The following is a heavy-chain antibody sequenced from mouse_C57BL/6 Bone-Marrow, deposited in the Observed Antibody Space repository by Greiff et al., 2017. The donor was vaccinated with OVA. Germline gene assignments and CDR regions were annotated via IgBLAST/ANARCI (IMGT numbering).Heavy chain of an antibody. CDR2: INPSSGYT. Sequence: VHLVESGAELAKPGASVKLSCKASGYTFTSYWMHWVKQRPGQGLEWIGYINPSSGYTKYNKKFKDKATLTADTSSSTAYMQLSSRTYEDSAVYYCARGDGNPYYAMDYWGQGTSVTVSS. J-gene: IGHJ4*01. CDR3: ARGDGNPYYAMDY. D-gene: IGHD2-1*01. CDR1: GYTFTSYW. V-gene: IGHV1-7*01.